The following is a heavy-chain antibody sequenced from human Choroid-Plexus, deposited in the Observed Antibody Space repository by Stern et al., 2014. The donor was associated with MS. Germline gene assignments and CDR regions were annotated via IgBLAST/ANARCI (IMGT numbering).Heavy chain of an antibody. CDR1: GFTLGSCA. V-gene: IGHV3-30*18. D-gene: IGHD2/OR15-2a*01. CDR3: AKDRQYLTYFFDH. CDR2: VSYDGSNK. Sequence: VHLVESGGGVVQPGRPLRLSCVASGFTLGSCAMHWVRQAQGKGLEWVAGVSYDGSNKYYADSVKGRFTISRDNSQNTLYMQMSSLRPEDTAVYYCAKDRQYLTYFFDHWGQGSLVTVSS. J-gene: IGHJ5*02.